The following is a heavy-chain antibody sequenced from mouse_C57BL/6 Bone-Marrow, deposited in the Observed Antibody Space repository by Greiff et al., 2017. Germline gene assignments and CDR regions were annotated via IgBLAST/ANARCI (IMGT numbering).Heavy chain of an antibody. CDR1: GYSFTDYN. Sequence: VQLKESGPELVKPGASVKISCKASGYSFTDYNMNWVKQSTGKSLEWIGVINPNYGTTSYNQKFKGKATLTVDQSSSTAYMQLNSLPSEDSAVYYCARYDYEAWFAYWGQGTLVTVSA. V-gene: IGHV1-39*01. CDR2: INPNYGTT. CDR3: ARYDYEAWFAY. D-gene: IGHD2-4*01. J-gene: IGHJ3*01.